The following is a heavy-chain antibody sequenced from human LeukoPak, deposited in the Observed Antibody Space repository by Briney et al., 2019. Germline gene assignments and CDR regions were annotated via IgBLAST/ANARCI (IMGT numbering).Heavy chain of an antibody. V-gene: IGHV3-23*01. CDR1: GFSFSIYA. CDR2: ISGSGDNT. D-gene: IGHD3-16*01. CDR3: PRRGSSYDYDY. J-gene: IGHJ4*02. Sequence: GRSLSLSCAVSGFSFSIYAVICVRQAPGRGLEWVSSISGSGDNTHYADSVTRRFTISRDNSKSTLYLQMNSLREEHTAVYYCPRRGSSYDYDYWGQGTLVTVSS.